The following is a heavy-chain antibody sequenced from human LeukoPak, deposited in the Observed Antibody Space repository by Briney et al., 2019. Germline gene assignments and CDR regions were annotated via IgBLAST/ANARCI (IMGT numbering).Heavy chain of an antibody. CDR2: FDPEDGET. CDR3: ATDSGAPRTPEGPSPSYYMDV. J-gene: IGHJ6*03. Sequence: GASVKVSCKVSGYTLTELSMHWVRQASGKGLEWMGGFDPEDGETIYAQKFQGRVTMTEDTSTDTAYMELSSLRSEDTAVYYCATDSGAPRTPEGPSPSYYMDVWGKGTTVTVSS. D-gene: IGHD1-14*01. V-gene: IGHV1-24*01. CDR1: GYTLTELS.